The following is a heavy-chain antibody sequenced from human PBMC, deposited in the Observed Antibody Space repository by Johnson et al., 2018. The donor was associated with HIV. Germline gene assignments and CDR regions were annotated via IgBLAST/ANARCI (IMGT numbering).Heavy chain of an antibody. CDR1: GFSFDDYA. Sequence: VLLVESGGGLVQPGRSLRLSCVASGFSFDDYAMHWVRQAPGKGLEWVSGISWNSGDVGYADSVEGRFTISRDNAKNSLYLQMKSLKSEDTAVYYCARGVGGRTADAFDIWGQGTMVTVSS. J-gene: IGHJ3*02. CDR3: ARGVGGRTADAFDI. V-gene: IGHV3-9*01. D-gene: IGHD3-16*01. CDR2: ISWNSGDV.